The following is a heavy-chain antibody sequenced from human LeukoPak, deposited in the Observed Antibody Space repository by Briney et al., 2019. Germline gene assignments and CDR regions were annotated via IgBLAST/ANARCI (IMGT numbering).Heavy chain of an antibody. V-gene: IGHV1-2*02. Sequence: ASVKVSYKASGYTFTDYFLHWVRQAPGQGLEWMGWINPKKGDTNYAQKFQGRVTVTWDTSTTTAYMELNRLTSDDTAVYYCARGYEYGWFDPWGQGTLVTVSS. CDR3: ARGYEYGWFDP. CDR1: GYTFTDYF. CDR2: INPKKGDT. D-gene: IGHD3-16*01. J-gene: IGHJ5*02.